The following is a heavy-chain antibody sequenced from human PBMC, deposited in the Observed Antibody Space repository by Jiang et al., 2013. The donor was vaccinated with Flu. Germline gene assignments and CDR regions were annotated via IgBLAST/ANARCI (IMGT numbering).Heavy chain of an antibody. CDR1: GYTFTGYY. J-gene: IGHJ4*02. Sequence: QLVESGAEVKKPGASVKVSCKASGYTFTGYYLHWVRQAPGQGLEWLGWVNPNNGGTGYAQKFQGRVSMTRDTSISTGYMEMSSLTSDDTAVYYCARGSKTGNTRMPHDYWGQGTLVTVSS. D-gene: IGHD2-2*01. V-gene: IGHV1-2*02. CDR2: VNPNNGGT. CDR3: ARGSKTGNTRMPHDY.